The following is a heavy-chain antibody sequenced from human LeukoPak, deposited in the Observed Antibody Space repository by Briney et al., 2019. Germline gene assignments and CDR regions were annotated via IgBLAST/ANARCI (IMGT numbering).Heavy chain of an antibody. J-gene: IGHJ3*02. CDR2: THPGDSDT. CDR3: ARLAGGASPPLRDAFDI. D-gene: IGHD3-16*01. Sequence: GESLKISCKGSGYSFTNSWIGWVRQMPGKGLEWMGITHPGDSDTRYSPSFQGQVTISVDESITTAYVQWSSLKASDTAMYYCARLAGGASPPLRDAFDIWGQGTMVTVSS. V-gene: IGHV5-51*01. CDR1: GYSFTNSW.